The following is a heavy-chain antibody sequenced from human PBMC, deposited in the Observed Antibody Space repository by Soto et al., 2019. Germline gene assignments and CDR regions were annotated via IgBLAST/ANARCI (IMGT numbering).Heavy chain of an antibody. CDR1: GYTLSELN. CDR3: ATGDQRSAEVTVISFSF. D-gene: IGHD2-21*02. V-gene: IGHV1-24*01. J-gene: IGHJ4*02. CDR2: FDPAKAAT. Sequence: ASVKVSCKVSGYTLSELNLHWVRQAPGKGLEWLAGFDPAKAATLYEQNFQGRVTVTEDPSTDTAYMQLSSQRYADTATYYCATGDQRSAEVTVISFSFWRQGTLVTVSS.